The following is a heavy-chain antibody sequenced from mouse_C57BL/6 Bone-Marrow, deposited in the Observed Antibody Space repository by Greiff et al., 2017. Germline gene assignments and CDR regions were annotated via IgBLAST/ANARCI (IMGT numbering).Heavy chain of an antibody. V-gene: IGHV1-58*01. D-gene: IGHD2-4*01. Sequence: EVQLQQSGAELVRPGSSVKMSCKTSGYTFTSYGINWVKQRPGQGLEWIGYIYIGNGYTDYNEKFKGKATLTSDTSSSPAYMKLSSLTSEDSAIYFWANYDGAYWGQGTLVTVSA. CDR1: GYTFTSYG. CDR2: IYIGNGYT. J-gene: IGHJ3*01. CDR3: ANYDGAY.